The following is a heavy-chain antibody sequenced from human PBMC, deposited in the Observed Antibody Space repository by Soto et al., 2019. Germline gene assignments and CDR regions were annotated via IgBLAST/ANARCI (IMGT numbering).Heavy chain of an antibody. Sequence: PGGSLRLSCAASGFTFGSYGMHWVRQAPGKGLEWVAVISYDGSNKYYADSVKGRFTISRDNSKNTLYLQMNSLRAEDTAVYYCAKERPIAAPDYWGQGTLVTVSS. D-gene: IGHD6-13*01. CDR1: GFTFGSYG. J-gene: IGHJ4*02. V-gene: IGHV3-30*18. CDR2: ISYDGSNK. CDR3: AKERPIAAPDY.